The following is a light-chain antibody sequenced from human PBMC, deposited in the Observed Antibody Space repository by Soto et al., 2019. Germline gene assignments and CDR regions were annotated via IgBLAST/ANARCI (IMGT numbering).Light chain of an antibody. J-gene: IGLJ3*02. CDR3: CSYAGSSTPWV. Sequence: QSALTQPAPVSGSPGQSITISCTGTSSDVGRYNLVSWYQQHPGKAPKLMIYEGSKRPSGVSNRFSGSKSGTTASLTISGLQAEDEAGYYCCSYAGSSTPWVFGGGTKLTVL. V-gene: IGLV2-23*01. CDR1: SSDVGRYNL. CDR2: EGS.